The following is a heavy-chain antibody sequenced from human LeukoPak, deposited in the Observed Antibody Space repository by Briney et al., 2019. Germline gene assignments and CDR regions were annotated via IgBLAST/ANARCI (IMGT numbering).Heavy chain of an antibody. CDR3: ARDLITMVRGASTYYYYYGMEV. CDR1: GFTFSSYE. CDR2: ISSSGSTI. D-gene: IGHD3-10*01. V-gene: IGHV3-48*03. J-gene: IGHJ6*02. Sequence: GGSLRLSCAASGFTFSSYEMNWVRQAPGKGLGWVSYISSSGSTIYYADSVKGRFTISRDNAKNSLYLQMNSLRAEDTAVYYCARDLITMVRGASTYYYYYGMEVWGQGTTVTVSS.